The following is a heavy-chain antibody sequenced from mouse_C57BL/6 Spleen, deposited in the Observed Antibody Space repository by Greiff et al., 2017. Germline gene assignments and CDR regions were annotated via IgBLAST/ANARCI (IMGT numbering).Heavy chain of an antibody. D-gene: IGHD2-3*01. CDR3: ARGDGYYAMDD. CDR1: GYTFTSYT. V-gene: IGHV1-4*01. J-gene: IGHJ4*01. CDR2: INPSSGYT. Sequence: QVQLQQSGAELARPGASVKMSCKASGYTFTSYTMHWVKQRPGQGLEWIGYINPSSGYTKYNQKFKDKATLTADKSSSTAYMQLSSLTSEDSAVYYCARGDGYYAMDDWGQGTSVTVSS.